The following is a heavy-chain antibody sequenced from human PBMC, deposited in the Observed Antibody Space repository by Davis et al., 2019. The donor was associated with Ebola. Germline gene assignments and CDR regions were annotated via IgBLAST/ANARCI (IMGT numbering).Heavy chain of an antibody. J-gene: IGHJ2*01. CDR2: IYHSGST. Sequence: PAGSLRLSCAVSGGSISSSNWWCWVRQPPGKGLEWIGEIYHSGSTNYNPSLKSRVTISVDKAKNQFSLKLSSVTAADTAVYYFARRGSVQYWYFDLWGRGTLVTVSS. D-gene: IGHD6-25*01. CDR1: GGSISSSNW. CDR3: ARRGSVQYWYFDL. V-gene: IGHV4-4*02.